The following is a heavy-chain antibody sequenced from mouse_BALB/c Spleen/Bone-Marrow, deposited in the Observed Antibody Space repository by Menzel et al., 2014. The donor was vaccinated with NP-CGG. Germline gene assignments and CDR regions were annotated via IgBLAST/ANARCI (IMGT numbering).Heavy chain of an antibody. D-gene: IGHD2-4*01. CDR2: INPYNGGT. J-gene: IGHJ3*01. V-gene: IGHV1-18*01. CDR3: AREVIYYDYAGFAY. Sequence: VQLKESGPELVKPGASMKISCKASGYSFTGYTMNWVKQSHGKNLEWMGLINPYNGGTSYNQKFKGKATLTVDKSSSTAYMELLSLTSEDSAVYYCAREVIYYDYAGFAYWGQGTLVTVSA. CDR1: GYSFTGYT.